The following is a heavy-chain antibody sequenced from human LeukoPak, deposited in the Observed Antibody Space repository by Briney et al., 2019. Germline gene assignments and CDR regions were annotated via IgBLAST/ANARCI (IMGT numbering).Heavy chain of an antibody. V-gene: IGHV4-39*01. CDR3: ARVMGEFWRTYYYYYMDV. CDR1: GGSISSSSYY. D-gene: IGHD3-3*01. J-gene: IGHJ6*03. CDR2: IYYSGST. Sequence: PSETLSLTCTVSGGSISSSSYYWGWIRQPPGKGLEWIGSIYYSGSTYYNPSLKSRVTISVDTSKNQFSLKLSSVTAADTAVYYCARVMGEFWRTYYYYYMDVWGKGTTVTVSS.